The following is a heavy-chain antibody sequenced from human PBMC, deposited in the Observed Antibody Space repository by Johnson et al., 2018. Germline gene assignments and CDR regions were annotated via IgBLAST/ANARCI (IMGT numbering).Heavy chain of an antibody. CDR3: ANRRSSPDYFQH. Sequence: VQLVQSGGGLVQPGGSLRLSCAGSGFTFSSYAMSWVRQAPGKGLEWVSTISGGGGSTNYAGSVRGRFTISRDNSKNTLYLQMNSLRAEDTAVYYCANRRSSPDYFQHWGQGTLVTVAS. V-gene: IGHV3-23*04. CDR2: ISGGGGST. D-gene: IGHD2-15*01. CDR1: GFTFSSYA. J-gene: IGHJ1*01.